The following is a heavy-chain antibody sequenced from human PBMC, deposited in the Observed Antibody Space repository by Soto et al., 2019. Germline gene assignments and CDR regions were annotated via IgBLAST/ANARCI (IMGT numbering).Heavy chain of an antibody. V-gene: IGHV3-30-3*01. J-gene: IGHJ4*02. CDR2: ISYDGSNK. D-gene: IGHD1-26*01. CDR3: ARNSGSYYKIFDY. CDR1: GFTFSSYA. Sequence: SGFTFSSYAMHWDRQAPGKGLEWVAVISYDGSNKYYADSVKGRFTISRDNSKNTLYLQMNSLRAEDTAVYYCARNSGSYYKIFDYWGQGTLVTVSS.